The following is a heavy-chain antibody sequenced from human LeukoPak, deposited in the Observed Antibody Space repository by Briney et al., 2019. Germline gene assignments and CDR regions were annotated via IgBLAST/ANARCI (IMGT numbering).Heavy chain of an antibody. V-gene: IGHV4-39*01. J-gene: IGHJ4*02. CDR2: IYYSGST. D-gene: IGHD3/OR15-3a*01. CDR1: GGSISSSSYY. CDR3: ARPVDSYFDY. Sequence: SETLSLTCTVSGGSISSSSYYWGWIRQPPGKGLEWIGSIYYSGSTYYNPSLKSRVTISVDTSKNQFSLKLSSVTAADTAVYNCARPVDSYFDYWGQGTLVTVSS.